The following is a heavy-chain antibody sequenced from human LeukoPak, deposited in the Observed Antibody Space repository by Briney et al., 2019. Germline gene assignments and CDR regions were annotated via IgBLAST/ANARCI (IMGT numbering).Heavy chain of an antibody. J-gene: IGHJ4*02. D-gene: IGHD6-13*01. CDR3: ARDYVSGIAG. V-gene: IGHV3-53*01. Sequence: GGSLRLSCAASGFTVSSNYMSWVRPAPGKGLGWVSVIYVGCSTYYTDSLKGRFTFSRENSKSTLYRQMNILRAEDTAVYYCARDYVSGIAGWGQGTLVTGSS. CDR1: GFTVSSNY. CDR2: IYVGCST.